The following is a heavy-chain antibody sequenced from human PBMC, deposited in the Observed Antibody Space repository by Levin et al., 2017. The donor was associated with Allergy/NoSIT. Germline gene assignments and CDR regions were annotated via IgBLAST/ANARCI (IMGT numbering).Heavy chain of an antibody. D-gene: IGHD3-16*01. CDR2: IYYSGST. V-gene: IGHV4-39*01. Sequence: PSETLSLTCSVSGGSISSSSYYWGWIRQPPGKGLEWIGSIYYSGSTYYNPSLKSRVTISVDTSKNQFSLKLSSVTAADTAVYYCARHFGGIQGYYYDYYMDVWGKGTTVTVSS. CDR1: GGSISSSSYY. J-gene: IGHJ6*03. CDR3: ARHFGGIQGYYYDYYMDV.